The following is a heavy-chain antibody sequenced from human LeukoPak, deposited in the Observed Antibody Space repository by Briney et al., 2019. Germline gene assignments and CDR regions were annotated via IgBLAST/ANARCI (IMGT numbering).Heavy chain of an antibody. Sequence: PGGSLRLSCAASGFTVSSSYMSWVRQAPGKELEWVSVIYPSGSTYYTDSVKGRFTISRDSSKNTLYLQMNSLSAEDTAVYYCARGFSVYARSYFDFWGQGTLVTVSS. D-gene: IGHD5/OR15-5a*01. V-gene: IGHV3-53*01. J-gene: IGHJ4*02. CDR1: GFTVSSSY. CDR2: IYPSGST. CDR3: ARGFSVYARSYFDF.